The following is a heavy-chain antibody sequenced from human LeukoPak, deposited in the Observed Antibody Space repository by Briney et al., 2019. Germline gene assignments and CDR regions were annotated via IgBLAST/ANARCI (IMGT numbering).Heavy chain of an antibody. D-gene: IGHD3-10*01. J-gene: IGHJ4*02. CDR2: IYTSWST. CDR3: AREGGFGELPTPFDY. V-gene: IGHV4-61*02. Sequence: SETLSLTCTVSGGSISSGSYYWSWIRQPAGKGLEWIGRIYTSWSTNYNPSLKSRVTISVDTPKNQFSLKLSSVTAADTAVYYCAREGGFGELPTPFDYWGQGTLVTISS. CDR1: GGSISSGSYY.